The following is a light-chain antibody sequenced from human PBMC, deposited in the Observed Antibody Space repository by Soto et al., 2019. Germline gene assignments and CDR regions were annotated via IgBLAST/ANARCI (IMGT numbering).Light chain of an antibody. V-gene: IGKV3-11*01. CDR2: DAS. CDR3: QQRSNWPLT. J-gene: IGKJ4*01. CDR1: QSVSSY. Sequence: EIVLTQSPVTLSLSPGERATLSCRASQSVSSYLAWYQQRPGRAPRLLIYDASNRATGIPARFSGSGSETDFTLTISSLEPEDFAVYYCQQRSNWPLTFGGGTKVEIK.